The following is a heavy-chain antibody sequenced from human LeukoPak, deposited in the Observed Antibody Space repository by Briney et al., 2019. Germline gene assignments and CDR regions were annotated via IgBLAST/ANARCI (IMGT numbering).Heavy chain of an antibody. CDR1: GGSISSYY. CDR2: IYFSGST. D-gene: IGHD6-13*01. V-gene: IGHV4-59*01. Sequence: SETLSLTCTVSGGSISSYYWSWIRQPPGKGLEWIGYIYFSGSTSYNPSLKSRVTISVDTSRNQFSLQLSSVTAADTAVYYCARTSHPHGSSWLFDYWGQGTLVTVSS. CDR3: ARTSHPHGSSWLFDY. J-gene: IGHJ4*02.